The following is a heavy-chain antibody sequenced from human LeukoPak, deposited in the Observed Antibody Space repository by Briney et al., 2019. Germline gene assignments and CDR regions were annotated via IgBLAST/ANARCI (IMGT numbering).Heavy chain of an antibody. Sequence: GVSLRLSYAASVFSFSRYNMKWVRQTPGKGLEGVSSITSSSTYTFYADSVKGRFTISRDNVKNTLHLQMSSLRAEDTAIYYCARDSNWNNGGFDYWGQGTLVTVSA. CDR2: ITSSSTYT. CDR3: ARDSNWNNGGFDY. V-gene: IGHV3-21*04. D-gene: IGHD1/OR15-1a*01. J-gene: IGHJ4*02. CDR1: VFSFSRYN.